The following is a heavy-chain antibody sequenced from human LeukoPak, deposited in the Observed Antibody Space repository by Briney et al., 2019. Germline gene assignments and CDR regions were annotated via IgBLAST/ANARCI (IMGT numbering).Heavy chain of an antibody. CDR1: GGSISSGGYS. D-gene: IGHD4-17*01. CDR2: IYHSGST. V-gene: IGHV4-30-2*01. CDR3: ARGVEYGDPYYFDY. Sequence: SQTLSLTCAVSGGSISSGGYSWSWSRQPPGKGLEWIGYIYHSGSTYYNPSLKSRVTISVDRSKNQFSLKLSSVTAADTAVYYCARGVEYGDPYYFDYWGQGTLVTVSS. J-gene: IGHJ4*02.